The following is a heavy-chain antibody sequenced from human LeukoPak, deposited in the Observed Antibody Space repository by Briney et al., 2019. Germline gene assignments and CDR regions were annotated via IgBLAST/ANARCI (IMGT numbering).Heavy chain of an antibody. D-gene: IGHD4-17*01. J-gene: IGHJ6*02. Sequence: SETLSLTCAVYGGSFRGYYWSWIRQPAEKGLEWIGRIYTSGRTNYGPSLKSRGTMSVDTSKTPFSLKLSSLTAADTAVYYCARGQEDNYGDYLDYYYYGMDVWGQGTTVTVSS. CDR2: IYTSGRT. CDR1: GGSFRGYY. V-gene: IGHV4-59*10. CDR3: ARGQEDNYGDYLDYYYYGMDV.